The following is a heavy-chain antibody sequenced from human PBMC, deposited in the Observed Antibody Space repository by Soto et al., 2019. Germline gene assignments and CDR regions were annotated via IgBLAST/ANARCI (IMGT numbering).Heavy chain of an antibody. CDR2: IYHSGST. CDR1: GGSISSGGYS. J-gene: IGHJ6*02. CDR3: ARGSSIAGLYYGMDV. V-gene: IGHV4-30-2*05. Sequence: PSETLSLTCAVSGGSISSGGYSWGWIRQPPGKGLEWIGYIYHSGSTYYNPSLKSRVTISLDTSKNQFSLKLSSVTAADTAVYYCARGSSIAGLYYGMDVWGQGTTVTVSS. D-gene: IGHD6-6*01.